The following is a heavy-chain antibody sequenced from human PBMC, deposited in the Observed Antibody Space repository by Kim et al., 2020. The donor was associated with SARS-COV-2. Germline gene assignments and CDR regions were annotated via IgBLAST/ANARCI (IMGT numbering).Heavy chain of an antibody. Sequence: GGSLRLSCAASGFTFSSYSMNWVRQAPGKGLEWVSSISSSSYINYEDSVKGRFTISRDNAKNSLYLQMNSLRAEDTAVYYCARAKDIVVVVAATSDYWGQGTLVTVSS. D-gene: IGHD2-15*01. CDR1: GFTFSSYS. J-gene: IGHJ4*02. V-gene: IGHV3-21*01. CDR2: ISSSSYI. CDR3: ARAKDIVVVVAATSDY.